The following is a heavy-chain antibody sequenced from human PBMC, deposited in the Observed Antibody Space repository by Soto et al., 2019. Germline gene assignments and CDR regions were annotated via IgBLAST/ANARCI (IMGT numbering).Heavy chain of an antibody. V-gene: IGHV3-33*01. D-gene: IGHD1-26*01. J-gene: IGHJ4*02. CDR3: ARRTSGTHAFDY. CDR1: GFTFSTYG. Sequence: GSLRLSCAASGFTFSTYGVHWVRQAPGKGLEWVAVVWSDGSKEFYADSVKGRFTISRDNSKNTVYLQMNSLRAEDTAVYYRARRTSGTHAFDYSRQGPMVTVSS. CDR2: VWSDGSKE.